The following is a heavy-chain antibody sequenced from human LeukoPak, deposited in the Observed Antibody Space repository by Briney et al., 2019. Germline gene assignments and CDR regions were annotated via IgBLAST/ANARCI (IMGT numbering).Heavy chain of an antibody. CDR2: IYYSGST. D-gene: IGHD2-2*01. Sequence: SETLSLTCTVSGGSISSYYWSWIRQPPGKGLEWIGYIYYSGSTNYNPSLKSRVTISVDTSKNQFSLKLSSVTAADTAVYCCATERYCSSTSCYDDTALDFDYWGQGTLVTVSS. CDR3: ATERYCSSTSCYDDTALDFDY. J-gene: IGHJ4*02. CDR1: GGSISSYY. V-gene: IGHV4-59*12.